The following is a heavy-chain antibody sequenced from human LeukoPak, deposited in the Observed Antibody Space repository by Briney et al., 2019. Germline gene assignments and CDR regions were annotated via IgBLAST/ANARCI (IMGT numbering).Heavy chain of an antibody. CDR3: ARAGAYSSSPRGYGMDV. CDR2: MYYTGST. V-gene: IGHV4-39*07. CDR1: GGSISSSSYY. D-gene: IGHD6-13*01. J-gene: IGHJ6*02. Sequence: SETLSLTCTVSGGSISSSSYYWGWIRQPPGKGLEWIGNMYYTGSTYYNPSLKSRVTISVDMSKTQLSLKMTSVTAADTAVYYCARAGAYSSSPRGYGMDVWGQGTTVTVSS.